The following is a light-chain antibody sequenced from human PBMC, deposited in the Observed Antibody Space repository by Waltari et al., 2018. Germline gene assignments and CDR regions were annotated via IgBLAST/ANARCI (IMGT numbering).Light chain of an antibody. CDR2: AAS. V-gene: IGKV1-39*01. J-gene: IGKJ2*03. CDR1: QSISSY. Sequence: DIQMTPSPSSLSASVGDRVPITCRASQSISSYFNWYQHIPGNDHQPLIYAASSFQSGVPSRFSGSGSGTDFTLTIISLQPEDGATDNCQQSYTTPYGVGLGTKLEIK. CDR3: QQSYTTPYG.